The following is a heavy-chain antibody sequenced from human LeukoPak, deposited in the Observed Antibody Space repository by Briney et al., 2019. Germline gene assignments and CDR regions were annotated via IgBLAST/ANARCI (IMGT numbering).Heavy chain of an antibody. D-gene: IGHD3-3*01. J-gene: IGHJ4*02. CDR2: IWHDGRDK. CDR3: ARIMNDFWSGYYALALKY. Sequence: TGGSLRLSCAASGFTFSNYAMHWVRQAPGKGLEWVAVIWHDGRDKYYVDSVKGRFTISRDNSKNTLYLQMNSLRPEDTAVYYCARIMNDFWSGYYALALKYWGQGTPVTVTS. V-gene: IGHV3-30*04. CDR1: GFTFSNYA.